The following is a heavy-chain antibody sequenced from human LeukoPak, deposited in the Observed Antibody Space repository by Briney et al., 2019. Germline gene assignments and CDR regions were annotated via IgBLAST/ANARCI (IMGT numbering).Heavy chain of an antibody. Sequence: ASVKVSCKASGYTFTSYAMHRVRQAPGQRLEWMGWINAGNGNTKYSQKFQGRVTITRDTSASTAYMELSSLRSEDTAVYYCARDGTGLWLPNWFDPWGQGTLVTVSS. CDR3: ARDGTGLWLPNWFDP. CDR1: GYTFTSYA. V-gene: IGHV1-3*01. CDR2: INAGNGNT. D-gene: IGHD5-18*01. J-gene: IGHJ5*02.